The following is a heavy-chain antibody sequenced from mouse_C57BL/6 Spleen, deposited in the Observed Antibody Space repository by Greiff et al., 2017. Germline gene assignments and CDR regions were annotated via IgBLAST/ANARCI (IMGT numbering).Heavy chain of an antibody. CDR2: IYPGRGST. Sequence: QVQLQQPGAELVKPGASVKMSCKASGYPFTSYWITWVKQRPGQGLEWIGDIYPGRGSTNYNEKFKSKATLTVDTSSSTAYMQLSSLTSEDSAVFYCARSDGYWAMDYWGQGTSVTVSS. CDR3: ARSDGYWAMDY. CDR1: GYPFTSYW. J-gene: IGHJ4*01. D-gene: IGHD2-3*01. V-gene: IGHV1-55*01.